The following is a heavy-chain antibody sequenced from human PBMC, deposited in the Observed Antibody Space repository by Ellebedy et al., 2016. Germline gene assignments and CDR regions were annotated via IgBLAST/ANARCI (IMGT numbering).Heavy chain of an antibody. Sequence: SETLSLTXVPSGGSLSGYYWSWIRQSPGKGLECIGEIKLGRSPKYNPSLKSRANISVDTSNNQFSLTLNSVTAADTAVYYCARGLSQWTNVRGVLFEDWGQGALVTVSS. J-gene: IGHJ4*01. CDR3: ARGLSQWTNVRGVLFED. CDR1: GGSLSGYY. V-gene: IGHV4-34*01. D-gene: IGHD3-10*01. CDR2: IKLGRSP.